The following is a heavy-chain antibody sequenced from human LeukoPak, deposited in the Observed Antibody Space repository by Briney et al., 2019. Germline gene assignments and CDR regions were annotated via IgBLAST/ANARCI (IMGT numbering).Heavy chain of an antibody. CDR2: IYYSGST. CDR1: GGSISSGGYY. J-gene: IGHJ2*01. V-gene: IGHV4-31*03. CDR3: ARTNYYDSNDFPRYFDL. D-gene: IGHD3-22*01. Sequence: SQTLSLTCTVSGGSISSGGYYWSWIRQHPGKGLEWIGYIYYSGSTYYNPSLKSRVTISLDTSENLFSLRLTSVTAADMAVYFCARTNYYDSNDFPRYFDLWGRGTLVTVSS.